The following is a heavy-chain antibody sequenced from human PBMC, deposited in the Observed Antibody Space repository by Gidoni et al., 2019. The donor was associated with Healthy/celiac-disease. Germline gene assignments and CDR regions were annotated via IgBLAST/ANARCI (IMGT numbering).Heavy chain of an antibody. CDR1: GGSISRYY. CDR3: ARDPFPFYGSGSWGFDY. Sequence: QVQLQESGPGLVKPSETLSLTCTVPGGSISRYYWSWIRQPPGKGLEWIGYIYYSGSTNYNPSLKSRVTISVDTSKNQFSLKLSSVTAADTAVYYCARDPFPFYGSGSWGFDYWGQGTLVTVSS. CDR2: IYYSGST. V-gene: IGHV4-59*01. J-gene: IGHJ4*02. D-gene: IGHD3-10*01.